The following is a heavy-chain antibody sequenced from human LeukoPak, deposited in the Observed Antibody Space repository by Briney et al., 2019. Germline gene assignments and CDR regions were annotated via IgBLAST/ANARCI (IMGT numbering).Heavy chain of an antibody. J-gene: IGHJ3*02. CDR3: ARGYSRAAFDI. CDR1: GFTFRNYL. V-gene: IGHV3-48*01. Sequence: GGSLRLSCAASGFTFRNYLMNWVRQAPGKGLEWVSFISSTGGTIYYADSMRGRFTVSRDNGKNSLLLQMNSLRAEDTALYYCARGYSRAAFDIWGQGTVVAVSS. CDR2: ISSTGGTI. D-gene: IGHD2-15*01.